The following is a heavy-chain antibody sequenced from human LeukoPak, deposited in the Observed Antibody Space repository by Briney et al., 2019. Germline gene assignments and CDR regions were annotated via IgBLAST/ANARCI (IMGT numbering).Heavy chain of an antibody. CDR2: ISSSGSTI. CDR1: GFTFSSYE. D-gene: IGHD5-18*01. CDR3: ARAAPLWLHDAFDI. J-gene: IGHJ3*02. V-gene: IGHV3-48*03. Sequence: GGSLRLSCAASGFTFSSYEMNWVRQAPGKGLEWVSYISSSGSTIYYADSVKGRFTISRDNAKNSLYLQMNSLRAEDTAVYYCARAAPLWLHDAFDIWGQGTMVTVSS.